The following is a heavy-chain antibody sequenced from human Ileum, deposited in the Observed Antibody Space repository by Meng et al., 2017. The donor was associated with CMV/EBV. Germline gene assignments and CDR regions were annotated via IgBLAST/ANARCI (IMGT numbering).Heavy chain of an antibody. V-gene: IGHV4-4*07. CDR1: GGSITSYY. D-gene: IGHD1-14*01. CDR3: AKGTGVTDPFDY. J-gene: IGHJ4*02. CDR2: IYVSGST. Sequence: QVQLRESGSGLFKPAETLSLTCRISGGSITSYYWSWIRHPAGKGLEWIGRIYVSGSTNYHHSLKSRVTMSVDTSKNQFSLKLSSVTAADTAIYYCAKGTGVTDPFDYWGQGTLVTVSS.